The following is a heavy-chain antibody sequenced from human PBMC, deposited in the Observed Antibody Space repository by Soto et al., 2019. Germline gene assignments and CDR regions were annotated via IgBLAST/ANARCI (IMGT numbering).Heavy chain of an antibody. CDR1: GFTFSSYG. CDR2: IYDGSNK. Sequence: QVQLVESGGGVVQPGRSLRLSCAASGFTFSSYGMHWVRQAPGKGLEWVAVIYDGSNKYYADSVKGRFTISRDNSKNTLYLQMNRVRAEDTAVYYCARGLWSGPMDVWGQGTTVTVSS. J-gene: IGHJ6*02. V-gene: IGHV3-30*03. D-gene: IGHD3-3*01. CDR3: ARGLWSGPMDV.